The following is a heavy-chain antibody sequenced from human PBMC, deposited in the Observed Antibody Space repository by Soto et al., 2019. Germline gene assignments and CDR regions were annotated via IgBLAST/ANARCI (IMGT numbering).Heavy chain of an antibody. CDR2: IYTSGST. CDR3: AREYSYDSGGYYYYGMDI. J-gene: IGHJ6*02. V-gene: IGHV4-4*07. CDR1: GGSISSYY. D-gene: IGHD3-22*01. Sequence: SETLSLTCTVSGGSISSYYWSWIRQPAGKGLEWIGRIYTSGSTNYNPSLKSRVTMSIDTSKNQFSLKLSSVTAADSAVFYCAREYSYDSGGYYYYGMDIWGQGTTVTVSS.